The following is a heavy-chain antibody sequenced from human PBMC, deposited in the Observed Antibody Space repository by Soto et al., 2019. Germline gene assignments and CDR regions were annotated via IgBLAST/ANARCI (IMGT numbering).Heavy chain of an antibody. CDR2: VSHSGST. CDR3: AREEIPYDH. CDR1: GGSFSGYY. Sequence: QVQVQQWGAGLLKPSETLSLTCAVYGGSFSGYYWSWIRQPPGRGLEWIGEVSHSGSTHYNPSLKSRVTISEDTSKNQFSLKLSSVTAADTAVYYCAREEIPYDHWGQGTLVTVSS. V-gene: IGHV4-34*02. J-gene: IGHJ4*02.